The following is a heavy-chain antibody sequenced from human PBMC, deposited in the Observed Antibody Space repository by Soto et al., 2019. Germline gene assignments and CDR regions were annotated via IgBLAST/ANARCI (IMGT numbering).Heavy chain of an antibody. Sequence: QVQPVESGGGVVQPGRSLRLSCAASGFTFRSYAMHWVRQAPGKGLECVAVISYDGSNKFYRDYVKGRFTISRDNSKNTLYLQINSLRYEDTAVYYCARGDREDIAVVVGVRPGEYGVDVWGQGTTVTVSS. CDR1: GFTFRSYA. J-gene: IGHJ6*02. D-gene: IGHD2-15*01. CDR2: ISYDGSNK. V-gene: IGHV3-30-3*01. CDR3: ARGDREDIAVVVGVRPGEYGVDV.